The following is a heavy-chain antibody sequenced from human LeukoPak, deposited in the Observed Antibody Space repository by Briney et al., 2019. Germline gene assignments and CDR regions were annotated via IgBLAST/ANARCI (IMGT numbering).Heavy chain of an antibody. V-gene: IGHV1-2*06. CDR3: AREALLYGYALGY. Sequence: GASVKVSCKASGYTFTGYYMHWVRQAPGQGLEWMGRINPNSGGTNYAQKFQGRVTMTRDTSISTAYMELSRLRSDDTAVYYCAREALLYGYALGYWGQGTLVTVSS. CDR1: GYTFTGYY. CDR2: INPNSGGT. D-gene: IGHD5-18*01. J-gene: IGHJ4*02.